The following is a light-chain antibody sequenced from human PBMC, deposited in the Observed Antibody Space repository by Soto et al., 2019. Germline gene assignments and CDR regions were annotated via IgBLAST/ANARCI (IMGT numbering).Light chain of an antibody. V-gene: IGLV2-14*01. CDR3: SSYTSSSTLGV. CDR2: DVS. Sequence: QSALTQPASVSGSPGQSITISCTGTSSYVGGYNYVSWYQQHPGKAPKLMIYDVSNRPSGVSNRFSGSKSGNTASLTISGLQAEDEADYYCSSYTSSSTLGVFGGGTKVTVL. CDR1: SSYVGGYNY. J-gene: IGLJ2*01.